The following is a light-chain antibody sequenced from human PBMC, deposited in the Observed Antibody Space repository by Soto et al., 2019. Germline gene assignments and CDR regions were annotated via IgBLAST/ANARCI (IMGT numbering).Light chain of an antibody. V-gene: IGLV2-14*01. CDR3: CSFTSTTARV. CDR2: QVT. Sequence: QSALTQPASVSGSPGQSITISCTGTSSDVGGYDFVSWYQHHPGKAPRLIIYQVTNRPSGVSDRFSGSKSGNTASLTISGLQAEDEADYYCCSFTSTTARVFGGGTKLTV. CDR1: SSDVGGYDF. J-gene: IGLJ3*02.